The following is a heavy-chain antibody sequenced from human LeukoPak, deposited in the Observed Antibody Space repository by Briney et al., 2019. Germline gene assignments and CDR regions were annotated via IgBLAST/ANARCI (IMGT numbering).Heavy chain of an antibody. CDR3: ASLLDSSHDY. CDR2: IIPILGIA. D-gene: IGHD3-22*01. V-gene: IGHV1-69*04. J-gene: IGHJ4*02. CDR1: GGTFSSYA. Sequence: SVKVSCKASGGTFSSYAISWVRQAPGQGLEWMGRIIPILGIAIYAQKFQGRVTITADKSTSTAYMELSSLRSEDTAVYYCASLLDSSHDYWGQGTLVTVSS.